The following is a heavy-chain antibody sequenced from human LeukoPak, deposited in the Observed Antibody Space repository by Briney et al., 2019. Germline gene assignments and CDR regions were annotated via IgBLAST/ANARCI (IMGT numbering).Heavy chain of an antibody. CDR1: GFTFSSYA. CDR2: ISGSGGST. CDR3: AREGNDYGDYFQH. D-gene: IGHD4-17*01. Sequence: GGSLRLSCAASGFTFSSYAMSWVRQAPGKGLEWVSAISGSGGSTYYADSVKGRFTISRDNSKNTLYLQMDSLRAEDTAMYYCAREGNDYGDYFQHWGQGTLVTVSS. J-gene: IGHJ1*01. V-gene: IGHV3-23*01.